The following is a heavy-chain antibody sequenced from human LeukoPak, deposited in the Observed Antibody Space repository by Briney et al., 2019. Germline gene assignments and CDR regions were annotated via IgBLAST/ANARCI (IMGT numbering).Heavy chain of an antibody. V-gene: IGHV3-66*01. CDR1: GFTVSSYY. CDR3: ARDGIYSSSSYADFDC. CDR2: IYSDGTI. Sequence: GGSLRLSRAASGFTVSSYYMSWVRQAPGKGLEWVSVIYSDGTIKYADSVKGRFTISRDNSKNTLWLQMNSLRAEDTAVYYCARDGIYSSSSYADFDCWGQGTLVTVSS. D-gene: IGHD2-2*01. J-gene: IGHJ4*02.